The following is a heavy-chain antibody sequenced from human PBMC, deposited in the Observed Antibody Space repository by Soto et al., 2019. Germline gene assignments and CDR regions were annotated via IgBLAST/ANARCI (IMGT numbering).Heavy chain of an antibody. CDR1: GFTFSSYA. V-gene: IGHV3-23*01. Sequence: GGSLRLSCAASGFTFSSYAMSWVRQAPGKGLEWVSAISGSGGSTYYADSVKGRFTISRDNSKNTLYLQMNSLRAEDTAVYYCAKAYCSSTSCYETYYYYYYMDVWGKGTTVTVSS. D-gene: IGHD2-2*01. CDR3: AKAYCSSTSCYETYYYYYYMDV. J-gene: IGHJ6*03. CDR2: ISGSGGST.